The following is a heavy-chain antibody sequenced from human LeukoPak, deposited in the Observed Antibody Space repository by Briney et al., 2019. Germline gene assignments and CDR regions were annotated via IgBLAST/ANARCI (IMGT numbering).Heavy chain of an antibody. CDR2: ISSDGSST. J-gene: IGHJ4*02. CDR1: GFTFRNYW. Sequence: PGGSLRLSCAASGFTFRNYWMHWVRQAPGKGLVWVSRISSDGSSTSYADSVKGRFTISRDNAKNTLYLQMNSLSTEDTAVYYCARVLAATNRDLDYWGQGTLVTVSS. CDR3: ARVLAATNRDLDY. V-gene: IGHV3-74*01. D-gene: IGHD5-24*01.